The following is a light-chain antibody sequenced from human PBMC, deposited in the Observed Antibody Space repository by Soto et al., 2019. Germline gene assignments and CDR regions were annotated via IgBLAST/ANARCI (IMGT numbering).Light chain of an antibody. V-gene: IGKV3D-15*01. J-gene: IGKJ1*01. Sequence: EIVVTQSPATLSVSPGERVTLTCRASQSVSTNVAWYQVKPGQAPRLLIYGPSTRASGIPARFSGSGSGRQFTLTISSLQSEDFAVYYCHQYDDWPPAFGQGTKVDIK. CDR3: HQYDDWPPA. CDR2: GPS. CDR1: QSVSTN.